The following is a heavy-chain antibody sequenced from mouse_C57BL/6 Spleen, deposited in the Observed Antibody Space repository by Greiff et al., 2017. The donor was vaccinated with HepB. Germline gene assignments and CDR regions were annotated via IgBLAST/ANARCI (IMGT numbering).Heavy chain of an antibody. CDR1: GFSLTSYG. J-gene: IGHJ3*01. CDR2: IWSGGST. D-gene: IGHD6-1*01. CDR3: ASHTGFAY. Sequence: VKLVESGPGLVQPSQSLSITCTVSGFSLTSYGVHWVRQSPGKGLEWLGVIWSGGSTDYNAAFISRLSISKDNSKSQVFFKMNSLQADDTAIYYCASHTGFAYWGQGTLVTVSA. V-gene: IGHV2-2*01.